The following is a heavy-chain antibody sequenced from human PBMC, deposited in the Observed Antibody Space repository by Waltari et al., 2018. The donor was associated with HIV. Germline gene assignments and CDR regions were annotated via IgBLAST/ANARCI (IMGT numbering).Heavy chain of an antibody. V-gene: IGHV4-39*07. CDR2: IYYSGAT. Sequence: QLQLQESGPGLVKPSETLSLTCTVSGGSISSSSYYWGWIRQPPGKGLEWIGSIYYSGATYSNPSLKSRVTISVDTSKNQFSLKLSSGTSADTAVYYCARDCRGYSYGVLGYFDLWGRGTLVTVSS. CDR3: ARDCRGYSYGVLGYFDL. J-gene: IGHJ2*01. CDR1: GGSISSSSYY. D-gene: IGHD5-18*01.